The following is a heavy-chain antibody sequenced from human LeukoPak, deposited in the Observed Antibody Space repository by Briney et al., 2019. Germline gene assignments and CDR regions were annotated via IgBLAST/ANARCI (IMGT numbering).Heavy chain of an antibody. CDR3: AGHREFLRDFDY. CDR1: GGTISSSSYY. J-gene: IGHJ4*02. Sequence: SETLSLTCTVSGGTISSSSYYWGGIRQPPGKGLEWIGSIYYSGSTYYNPSVKSRVTIFVDTSKNQFSLKLSSVTAADTALYYCAGHREFLRDFDYWGQGTLVTVSS. V-gene: IGHV4-39*01. D-gene: IGHD3-3*01. CDR2: IYYSGST.